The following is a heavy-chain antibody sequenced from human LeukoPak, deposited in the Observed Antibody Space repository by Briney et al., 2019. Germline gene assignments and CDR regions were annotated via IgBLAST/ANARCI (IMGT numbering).Heavy chain of an antibody. CDR1: GVTFSSYG. Sequence: GGSPRLSCAASGVTFSSYGMHWVRQAPGKGLEWVALISSDGNDKLYGDSVKGRFTISRDDSKSTLYLQMNSLRAEDTAVYYCTTKVIRGNSGDDYDDWGQGTLVTVSS. CDR3: TTKVIRGNSGDDYDD. V-gene: IGHV3-30*03. J-gene: IGHJ4*02. D-gene: IGHD5-12*01. CDR2: ISSDGNDK.